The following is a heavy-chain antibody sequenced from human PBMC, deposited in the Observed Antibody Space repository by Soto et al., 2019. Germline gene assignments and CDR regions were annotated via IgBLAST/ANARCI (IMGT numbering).Heavy chain of an antibody. CDR2: IYGSGST. Sequence: SETLSLTCTVSGGSIRDSYWTWIRQPAGKGLEWIGRIYGSGSTNYNPSFKSRVNMSVDKSKNQFSLTLSLVTAADTAVYYCARDGGFSSGWTAYFDFWGPGTMVTVS. CDR3: ARDGGFSSGWTAYFDF. D-gene: IGHD6-19*01. V-gene: IGHV4-4*07. CDR1: GGSIRDSY. J-gene: IGHJ4*02.